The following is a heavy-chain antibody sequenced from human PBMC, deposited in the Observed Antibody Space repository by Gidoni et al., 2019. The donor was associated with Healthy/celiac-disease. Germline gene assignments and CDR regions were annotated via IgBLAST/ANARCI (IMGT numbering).Heavy chain of an antibody. J-gene: IGHJ6*02. D-gene: IGHD4-17*01. CDR1: GFTFRGSA. V-gene: IGHV3-73*02. Sequence: EVQLVESGGGLVQPGGSLKLSCAASGFTFRGSAMHWVRQASGKGLEWVGRIRSKANSYATAYAASVKGRFTISRDDSKNTAYLQMNSLKTEDTAVYYCTRTTYYFYYGMDVWGQGTTVTVSS. CDR2: IRSKANSYAT. CDR3: TRTTYYFYYGMDV.